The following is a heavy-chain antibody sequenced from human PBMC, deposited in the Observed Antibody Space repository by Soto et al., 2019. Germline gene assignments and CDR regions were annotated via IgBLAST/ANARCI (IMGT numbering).Heavy chain of an antibody. CDR1: GYTFTSYA. V-gene: IGHV1-3*01. CDR3: AGDEVVVVATGAFDI. CDR2: INAGNGNT. D-gene: IGHD2-15*01. Sequence: QVQLVQSGAEVKKPGASVKVSCKASGYTFTSYAMHWVRQAPGQRLEWMGWINAGNGNTKYSQKFQGRVTITRDTSASTAYMELSSLRSEDTAVYYCAGDEVVVVATGAFDIWGQGTMVTVSS. J-gene: IGHJ3*02.